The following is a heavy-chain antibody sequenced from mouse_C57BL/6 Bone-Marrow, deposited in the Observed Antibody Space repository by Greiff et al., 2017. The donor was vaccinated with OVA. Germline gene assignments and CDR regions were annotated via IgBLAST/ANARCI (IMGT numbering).Heavy chain of an antibody. V-gene: IGHV1-53*01. CDR3: ARGGNSNYVPYYFDY. CDR2: INPSNGGT. D-gene: IGHD2-5*01. CDR1: GYTFTSYW. J-gene: IGHJ2*01. Sequence: QVHVKQPGTELVKPGASVKLSCKASGYTFTSYWMHWVKQRPGQGLEWIGNINPSNGGTNYNEKFKSKATLTVDKSSSTAYMQLSSLTSEDSAVYYCARGGNSNYVPYYFDYWGQGTTLTVSS.